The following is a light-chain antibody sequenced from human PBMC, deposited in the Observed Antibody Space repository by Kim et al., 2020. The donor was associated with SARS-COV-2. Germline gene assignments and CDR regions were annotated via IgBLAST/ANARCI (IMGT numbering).Light chain of an antibody. V-gene: IGLV2-11*01. Sequence: QSALTQPRSVSASPGQSVTISCTGTSSDVGGYNYVSWYQQHPGKAPKLMIYSVNKRPSGVPDRFPGSKSGNTASLTISGLQAEDEADYYCCSHADRVTYVFGSGTKVTVL. CDR1: SSDVGGYNY. CDR2: SVN. J-gene: IGLJ1*01. CDR3: CSHADRVTYV.